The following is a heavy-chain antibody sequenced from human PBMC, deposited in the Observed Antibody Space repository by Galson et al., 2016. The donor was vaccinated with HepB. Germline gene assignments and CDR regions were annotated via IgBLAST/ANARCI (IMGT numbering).Heavy chain of an antibody. J-gene: IGHJ4*02. CDR3: ARHPRDGYKPGYFDY. Sequence: SETLSLTCTVSGGSISNSSYYWGWIRQPPGKGLEWIGSIYYSGSTYYNPSLKSRVTISVDTSKNQFSLKLSSVTAADTAVYYCARHPRDGYKPGYFDYWGQGTLVTVSS. D-gene: IGHD5-24*01. V-gene: IGHV4-39*01. CDR2: IYYSGST. CDR1: GGSISNSSYY.